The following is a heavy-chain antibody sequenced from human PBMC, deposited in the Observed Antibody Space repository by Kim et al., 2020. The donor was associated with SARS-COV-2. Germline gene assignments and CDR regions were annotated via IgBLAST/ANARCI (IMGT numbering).Heavy chain of an antibody. Sequence: SETLSLTCTVSTDSFSAYYWSWIRQIPGKGLEWIGSIFYSLSTNYNPSLKSRATISWDTSRYQFSLALTSVTQADTAVYYCARSEGRASWHQFDYWGQGVVVTVSS. V-gene: IGHV4-59*01. CDR1: TDSFSAYY. J-gene: IGHJ4*02. CDR2: IFYSLST. CDR3: ARSEGRASWHQFDY.